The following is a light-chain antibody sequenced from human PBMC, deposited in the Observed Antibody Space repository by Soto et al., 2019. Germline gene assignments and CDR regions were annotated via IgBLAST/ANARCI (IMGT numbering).Light chain of an antibody. V-gene: IGKV3-20*01. CDR3: QQYDNSPQT. CDR1: QTVRNNY. Sequence: EFVLTHSPGTLSLSPLEIATLSFRASQTVRNNYLAWYQQKPGQAPRLLIYGASSRATGIPDRFSGSGSGTDFTLTISRLEPEDFAMYYCQQYDNSPQTFGQGTKVDIK. J-gene: IGKJ1*01. CDR2: GAS.